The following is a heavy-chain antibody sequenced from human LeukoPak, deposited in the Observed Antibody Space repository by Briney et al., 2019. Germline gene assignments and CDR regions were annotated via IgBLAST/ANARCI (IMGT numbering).Heavy chain of an antibody. J-gene: IGHJ4*02. D-gene: IGHD2-2*01. V-gene: IGHV3-23*01. CDR2: ISGNGYST. CDR1: GFTFSSDD. Sequence: GGFLRLSCAASGFTFSSDDMNWVRQAPGKGLEWVSGISGNGYSTHYADSVKGRFTISRDNSKNTLSLQMNSLRAEDTAVYYCAKVNWCSASCADAWGQGTLVTVSS. CDR3: AKVNWCSASCADA.